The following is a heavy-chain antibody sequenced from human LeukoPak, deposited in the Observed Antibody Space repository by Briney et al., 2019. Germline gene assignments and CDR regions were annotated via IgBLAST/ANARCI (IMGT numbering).Heavy chain of an antibody. D-gene: IGHD3-10*01. J-gene: IGHJ4*02. CDR2: INPNSGNT. V-gene: IGHV1-8*02. Sequence: GASVKVSCKASGYTFTGYYMHWVRQAPGQGLEWMGWINPNSGNTGYAQKFQGRVTMTRNTSISTAYMELSSLRSEDTAVYYCAGSYYGSGSYYYKDYWGQGTLVTVSS. CDR1: GYTFTGYY. CDR3: AGSYYGSGSYYYKDY.